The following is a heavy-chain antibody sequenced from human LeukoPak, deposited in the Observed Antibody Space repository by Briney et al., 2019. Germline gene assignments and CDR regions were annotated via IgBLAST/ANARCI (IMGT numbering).Heavy chain of an antibody. CDR2: IRPGDSRT. CDR1: GYTITDNW. J-gene: IGHJ4*02. V-gene: IGHV5-51*01. D-gene: IGHD7-27*01. CDR3: ARESWGNLDL. Sequence: GESLKISCRGSGYTITDNWIAWVRQMPGKGLEWMGIIRPGDSRTIYSPSFQGQVTISVDTSISTVYLQWSGLQASDSAIYYCARESWGNLDLWGQGTLVAVSS.